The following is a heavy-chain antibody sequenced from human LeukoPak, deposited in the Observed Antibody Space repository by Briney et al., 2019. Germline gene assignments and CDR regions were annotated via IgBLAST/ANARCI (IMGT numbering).Heavy chain of an antibody. D-gene: IGHD2-2*01. Sequence: SETLSLTCTVSGGSISSYYWSWIRQPPGKGLEWIGYIYYSGSTNYNPSLKSRVTISVDTSRNQFSLKLSSVTAADTAVYYCARDRGVVVPAAIIEDNWFDPWGQGTLVTVSS. CDR3: ARDRGVVVPAAIIEDNWFDP. CDR1: GGSISSYY. J-gene: IGHJ5*02. CDR2: IYYSGST. V-gene: IGHV4-59*01.